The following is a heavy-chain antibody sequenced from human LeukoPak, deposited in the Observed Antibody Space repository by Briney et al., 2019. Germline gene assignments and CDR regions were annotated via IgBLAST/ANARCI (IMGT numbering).Heavy chain of an antibody. V-gene: IGHV1-69*13. CDR3: ARANMVRGVGLFFDRNWFDP. CDR1: GGTFRTSG. J-gene: IGHJ5*02. CDR2: VIPVFGTS. D-gene: IGHD3-10*01. Sequence: ASVKVSCKASGGTFRTSGVNWVRQAPGQGLEWMGCVIPVFGTSNYAEKFQDRVTITADESTSTAYLELRSLRSDDTAVYYCARANMVRGVGLFFDRNWFDPWGQGTLVTVSS.